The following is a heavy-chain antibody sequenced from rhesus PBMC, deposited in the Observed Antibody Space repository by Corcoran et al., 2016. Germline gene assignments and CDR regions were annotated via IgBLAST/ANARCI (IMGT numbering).Heavy chain of an antibody. CDR2: IYGSGSST. J-gene: IGHJ4*01. CDR1: GGSISSSY. Sequence: QLQLQESGPGLVKPSETLSVTCAVSGGSISSSYWSWIRQAPGKGLELIGYIYGSGSSTNYNPSLKSRVTLSVDTSKNQLSLKLSSVTTADTAVYYCARDRIAFDYWGQGVLVTVSS. V-gene: IGHV4-169*02. CDR3: ARDRIAFDY. D-gene: IGHD2-2*01.